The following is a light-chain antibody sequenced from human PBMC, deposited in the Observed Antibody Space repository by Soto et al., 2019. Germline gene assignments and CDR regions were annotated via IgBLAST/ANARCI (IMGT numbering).Light chain of an antibody. V-gene: IGKV3D-15*01. J-gene: IGKJ1*01. Sequence: EIVMTQSPSTLSVSPGGRATLSCRASQSIGDTLAWYQQKPGQAPRLLIYGASTRATGIPARFSGSGSGTVFTLSINGLEPEDFAVYYCHYGNSPPWTFAQGTKVDIK. CDR1: QSIGDT. CDR2: GAS. CDR3: HYGNSPPWT.